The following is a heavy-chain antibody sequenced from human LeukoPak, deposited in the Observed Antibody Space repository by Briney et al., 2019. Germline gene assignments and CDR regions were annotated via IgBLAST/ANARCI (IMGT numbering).Heavy chain of an antibody. CDR3: ARSNQADDY. V-gene: IGHV3-74*01. CDR2: INPGGSSI. Sequence: GGSLRLSCAASGFTFSSYWMHWVRQVPVKELVWVARINPGGSSITYADSVKGRFTISRGNAKNTLYLQMDSLRAEDTGVYYCARSNQADDYWGQGTLVTVSS. CDR1: GFTFSSYW. D-gene: IGHD1-14*01. J-gene: IGHJ4*02.